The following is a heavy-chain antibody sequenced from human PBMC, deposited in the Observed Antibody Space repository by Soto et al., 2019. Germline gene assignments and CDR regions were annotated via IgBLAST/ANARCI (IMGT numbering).Heavy chain of an antibody. Sequence: PGGSLRLSCVASGFTFKNYDMRWVRQAPGKGLEWVSGISGSGAITYYADSVKGRFSISRDNSKNTLYLQLNSLRAEDTAIYYCAKDRQFWSYYESAGQYNYWGQGTLVTVSS. CDR2: ISGSGAIT. J-gene: IGHJ4*02. V-gene: IGHV3-23*01. D-gene: IGHD3-10*01. CDR1: GFTFKNYD. CDR3: AKDRQFWSYYESAGQYNY.